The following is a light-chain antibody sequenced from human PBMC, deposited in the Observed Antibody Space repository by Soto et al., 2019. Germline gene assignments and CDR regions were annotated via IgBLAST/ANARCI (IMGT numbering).Light chain of an antibody. CDR1: SSNIGAGYD. CDR3: QSYDSSLSGDV. J-gene: IGLJ1*01. Sequence: QPVLTQPPSVSGAPGQRVTISCTGSSSNIGAGYDVHWYQQLPGTAPKLLIYGNSNRPSGVPDRFSGSKSGTSASLAITGLQAEDEADYYCQSYDSSLSGDVFGTWNKLTVL. CDR2: GNS. V-gene: IGLV1-40*01.